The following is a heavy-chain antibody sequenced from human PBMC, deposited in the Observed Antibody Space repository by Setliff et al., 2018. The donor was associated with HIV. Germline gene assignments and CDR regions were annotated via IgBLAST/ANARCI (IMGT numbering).Heavy chain of an antibody. CDR1: GGSISFGCYY. V-gene: IGHV4-61*02. Sequence: SETLSLTCTVSGGSISFGCYYWSWIRQPAGKGLEWIGRMHTSGSTSYSPSLKSRVTISIDTSKNQFSLELTSLTAADTAVYYCAREECTSWPRVHYWGQGALVTVSS. J-gene: IGHJ4*02. CDR3: AREECTSWPRVHY. D-gene: IGHD6-13*01. CDR2: MHTSGST.